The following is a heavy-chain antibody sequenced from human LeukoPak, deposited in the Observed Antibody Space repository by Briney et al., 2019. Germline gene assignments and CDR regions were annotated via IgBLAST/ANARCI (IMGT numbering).Heavy chain of an antibody. CDR1: GYTLTSYY. J-gene: IGHJ4*02. CDR3: ARDLSPTSWELPQGADY. D-gene: IGHD1-26*01. CDR2: INPSGGST. V-gene: IGHV1-46*01. Sequence: GASVKVSCKVSGYTLTSYYMHWVRQAPGQGLEWMGIINPSGGSTSYAQKFQGRVTMTRDTSTSTVYMELSSLRSEDTAVYYCARDLSPTSWELPQGADYWGQGTLVTVSS.